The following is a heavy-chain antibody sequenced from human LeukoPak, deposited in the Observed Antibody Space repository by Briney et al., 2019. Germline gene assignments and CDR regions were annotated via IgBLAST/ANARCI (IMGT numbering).Heavy chain of an antibody. Sequence: SETLSLTCTVSGGSISSYYWSWIRQPPGKGLEWIGYIYYSGSTYYNPSLKSRVTISVDTSKNQFSLKLSPVTAADTAVYYCAREDYDGSYYYYGMDVWGQGTTVTVSS. CDR2: IYYSGST. CDR3: AREDYDGSYYYYGMDV. V-gene: IGHV4-59*04. D-gene: IGHD3-16*01. J-gene: IGHJ6*02. CDR1: GGSISSYY.